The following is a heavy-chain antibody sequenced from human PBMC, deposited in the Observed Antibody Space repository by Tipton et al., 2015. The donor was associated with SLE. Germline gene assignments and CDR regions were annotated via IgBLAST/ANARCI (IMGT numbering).Heavy chain of an antibody. CDR3: VKDSGPSGYVSSYFKH. CDR1: GFTFSGSA. D-gene: IGHD5-12*01. J-gene: IGHJ1*01. Sequence: SLRLSCAASGFTFSGSAMHWVRQASGKGLEWVGRIRSKANNYATAYGASVKGRFTISRDDSKNTAYLQMDSLGAEDTAFYYCVKDSGPSGYVSSYFKHWGQGTLVTVSS. V-gene: IGHV3-73*01. CDR2: IRSKANNYAT.